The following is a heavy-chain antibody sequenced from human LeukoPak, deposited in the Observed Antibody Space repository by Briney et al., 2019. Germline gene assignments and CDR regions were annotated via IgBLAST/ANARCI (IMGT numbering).Heavy chain of an antibody. CDR1: GFTFSSDD. J-gene: IGHJ4*02. Sequence: GGSLRLSCAASGFTFSSDDMRGVRQARGKGLEWVATIEQDGSEKYYGDCVKGRFPVSRDNANNSVYLQINSLIAEHAAVYFCAGPYYYSSGIYPYWRQGTLVTVSS. V-gene: IGHV3-7*01. CDR3: AGPYYYSSGIYPY. D-gene: IGHD3-10*01. CDR2: IEQDGSEK.